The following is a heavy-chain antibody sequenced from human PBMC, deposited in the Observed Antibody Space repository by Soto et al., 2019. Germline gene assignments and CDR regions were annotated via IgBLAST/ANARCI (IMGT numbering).Heavy chain of an antibody. CDR1: GGSISSSIW. Sequence: QVQLQESGPGLVKPPGTLSLTCAVSGGSISSSIWWTWVRLPPGKGLEWIGEIDHSGTTNYNPSLKSRVTSSVDKSNNQFSLKLTSLTAADTAVYFCTRRGDGSGSLDYWGQGTLVTVFS. D-gene: IGHD3-10*01. J-gene: IGHJ4*02. CDR3: TRRGDGSGSLDY. V-gene: IGHV4-4*01. CDR2: IDHSGTT.